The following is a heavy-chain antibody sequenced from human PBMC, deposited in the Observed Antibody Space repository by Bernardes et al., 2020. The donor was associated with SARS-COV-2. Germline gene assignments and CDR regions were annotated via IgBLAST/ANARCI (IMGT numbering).Heavy chain of an antibody. Sequence: GGSLRLSCAVSGFTISSYWMSWVCLAPGKGLEWVANIKEDGSEKNYVDSVKGRFSIFRDNAKNSLYLQMNSLRAEDTAVYYCAKGGCRYGSWGQGNLVTITS. J-gene: IGHJ5*02. V-gene: IGHV3-7*01. CDR3: AKGGCRYGS. CDR1: GFTISSYW. CDR2: IKEDGSEK. D-gene: IGHD5-18*01.